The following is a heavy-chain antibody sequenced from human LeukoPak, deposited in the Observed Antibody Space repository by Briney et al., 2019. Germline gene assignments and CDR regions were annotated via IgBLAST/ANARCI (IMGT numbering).Heavy chain of an antibody. CDR2: IWDDGSNQ. V-gene: IGHV3-33*01. D-gene: IGHD6-13*01. Sequence: GGSLRLSCAASGFTFSRYGMHWVRQAPGKGLEWVAVIWDDGSNQYYADSVKGRFTISRDNPKNTLHLQMNSLRAGDTTVYYCARGRGSSWYLDNWGQGTLVTVSS. J-gene: IGHJ4*02. CDR3: ARGRGSSWYLDN. CDR1: GFTFSRYG.